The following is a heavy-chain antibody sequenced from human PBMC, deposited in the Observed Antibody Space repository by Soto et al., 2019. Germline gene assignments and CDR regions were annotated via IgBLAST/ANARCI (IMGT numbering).Heavy chain of an antibody. V-gene: IGHV3-23*01. CDR3: DNAYLGGYYDSSGYFDY. D-gene: IGHD3-22*01. CDR2: ISGSGGST. Sequence: GGSLRLSCAASGFTFSSYAMSWVRQAPGKGLEWVSAISGSGGSTYYADSVKGRFTISRDNSKNTLYLQMNSLRAEDTAVYYCDNAYLGGYYDSSGYFDYWGQGTLVTVSS. CDR1: GFTFSSYA. J-gene: IGHJ4*02.